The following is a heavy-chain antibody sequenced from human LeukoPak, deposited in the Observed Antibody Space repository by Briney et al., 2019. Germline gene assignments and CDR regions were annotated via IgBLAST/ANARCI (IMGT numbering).Heavy chain of an antibody. D-gene: IGHD1-26*01. J-gene: IGHJ4*02. Sequence: GGSLRLSCAASGFTFSSYAMSWVRQAPGKGLEWVSAISGSGGSTYYADSVKGRFTISRDNSKNTLYLQMNSLRAEDTAVYYCAKGDLIELRPYWDYWGQGTLVTVSS. CDR3: AKGDLIELRPYWDY. CDR2: ISGSGGST. CDR1: GFTFSSYA. V-gene: IGHV3-23*01.